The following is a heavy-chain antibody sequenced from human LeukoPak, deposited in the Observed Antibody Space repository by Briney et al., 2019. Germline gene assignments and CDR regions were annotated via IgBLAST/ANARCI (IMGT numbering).Heavy chain of an antibody. CDR1: GYTFTGYY. Sequence: GASVKVSCKASGYTFTGYYMHWVRQAPGQGLEWMGWINPNSGVTIYAQRFQGRVTMTRDTSISTAYMELSSLRSDDTAVYYCARMGLPARGLGHWGQGTLVTVSS. V-gene: IGHV1-2*02. D-gene: IGHD5-12*01. CDR3: ARMGLPARGLGH. J-gene: IGHJ4*02. CDR2: INPNSGVT.